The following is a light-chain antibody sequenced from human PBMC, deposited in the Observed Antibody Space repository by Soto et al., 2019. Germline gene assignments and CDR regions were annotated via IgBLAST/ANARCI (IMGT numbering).Light chain of an antibody. CDR1: QSISSY. CDR2: AAS. Sequence: DIQMTQSPSSLSASVGDRVTITCRASQSISSYLNWYQQKPGKAPKLLIYAASSLQSGVPSRFSGSRSGRDFTLTISSLQPDDFATSYCPQSYGTPPYTFGQGTKLEIK. V-gene: IGKV1-39*01. CDR3: PQSYGTPPYT. J-gene: IGKJ2*01.